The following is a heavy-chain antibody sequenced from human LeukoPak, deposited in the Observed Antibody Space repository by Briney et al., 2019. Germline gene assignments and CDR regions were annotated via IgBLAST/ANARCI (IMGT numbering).Heavy chain of an antibody. D-gene: IGHD3-9*01. CDR2: IIPIFGTA. V-gene: IGHV1-69*05. CDR1: GGTFSSYA. Sequence: SVKVSCKASGGTFSSYAISWVRQAPGQGLEWMGRIIPIFGTANYAQKFQGRVTITTDESTSTAYMELSSLRSEDTAVYYCARYIESTVEVLRDFDWSDNWFDPWGQGTLVTVSS. J-gene: IGHJ5*02. CDR3: ARYIESTVEVLRDFDWSDNWFDP.